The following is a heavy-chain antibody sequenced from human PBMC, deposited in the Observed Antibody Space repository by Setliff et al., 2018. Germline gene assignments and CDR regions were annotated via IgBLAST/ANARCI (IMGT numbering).Heavy chain of an antibody. J-gene: IGHJ4*01. CDR2: IHASGSP. CDR3: ARERYFDWFFED. D-gene: IGHD3-9*01. V-gene: IGHV4-61*02. Sequence: PSETLSLTCTVSGVSFGSGTYYWSWIRQPAGKGLEWIGRIHASGSPDYNHSFKSRFTISRDTSTNQFSLKLGSVTAADTAVHYCARERYFDWFFEDWGHGTLVTVSS. CDR1: GVSFGSGTYY.